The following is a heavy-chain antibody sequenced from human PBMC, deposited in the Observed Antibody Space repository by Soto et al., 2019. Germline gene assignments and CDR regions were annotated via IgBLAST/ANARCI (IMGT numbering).Heavy chain of an antibody. J-gene: IGHJ4*02. Sequence: QLQVQESGPGLVKPSETLSLTCTVSGDSTFSGTSYWAWIRPSPGKGLAWIGTISYSGSTFYNPSLTGRVTLSVDASKSQSSLQLGPVTAADTAVYYFAHLKSVPYKFDSWVQGTLVTVSA. CDR2: ISYSGST. V-gene: IGHV4-39*01. CDR1: GDSTFSGTSY. D-gene: IGHD1-20*01. CDR3: AHLKSVPYKFDS.